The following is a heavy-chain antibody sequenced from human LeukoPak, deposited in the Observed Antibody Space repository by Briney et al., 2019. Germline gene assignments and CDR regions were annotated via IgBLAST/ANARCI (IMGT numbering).Heavy chain of an antibody. J-gene: IGHJ2*01. D-gene: IGHD6-19*01. CDR3: VSSVVGNWYFDL. V-gene: IGHV4-38-2*02. CDR1: GYSISSGYY. CDR2: IYHSGST. Sequence: SETLSLTCTVSGYSISSGYYWGWIRQPPGKGLEWIGSIYHSGSTYYNPSLKSRVTISVDTSKNQFSLKLSSVTAADTAVYYCVSSVVGNWYFDLWGRGTLVTVSS.